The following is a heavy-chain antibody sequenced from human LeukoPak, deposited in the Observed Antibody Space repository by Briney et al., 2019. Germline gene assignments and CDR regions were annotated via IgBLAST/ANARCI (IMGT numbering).Heavy chain of an antibody. V-gene: IGHV3-7*01. J-gene: IGHJ4*02. CDR3: ASWTSSSSNY. CDR2: TKPDGSEK. Sequence: PGGSLSLSCAASVFTFSSYCMDWVRQAAGKGLEWVTHTKPDGSEKYYVDSVKGRFTISRDNAKNSLSLQMNSLRAEDTAVYYCASWTSSSSNYWGQGTLSPSPQ. D-gene: IGHD6-6*01. CDR1: VFTFSSYC.